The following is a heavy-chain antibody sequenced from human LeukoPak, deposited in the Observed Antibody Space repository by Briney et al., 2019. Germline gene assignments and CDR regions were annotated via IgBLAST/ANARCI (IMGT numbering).Heavy chain of an antibody. Sequence: GGSLRLSCAASGFTFSDYTLNWVRQAPGKGLEWVSLITTRSSYIYYADSLKGRFTISRDNAKNSLYLQMNSLRPEDTALYYCAGNAAITGPGWGRPDDHWGQGTQVTVSS. CDR2: ITTRSSYI. D-gene: IGHD6-19*01. CDR1: GFTFSDYT. J-gene: IGHJ4*02. V-gene: IGHV3-21*06. CDR3: AGNAAITGPGWGRPDDH.